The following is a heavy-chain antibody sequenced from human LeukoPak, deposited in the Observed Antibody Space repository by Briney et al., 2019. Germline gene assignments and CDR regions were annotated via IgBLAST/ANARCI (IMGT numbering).Heavy chain of an antibody. CDR3: AKDDGSTVTGEDYGSPTDSTQNWYFDL. CDR1: GFTFDDYA. V-gene: IGHV3-9*01. J-gene: IGHJ2*01. Sequence: GGSLRLSCAASGFTFDDYAMHWVRQAPGKGLEGVSGISWNSGSIVYAYSVKGRFTIYRDNAKNSLYLQMHSLRAEDTALYYCAKDDGSTVTGEDYGSPTDSTQNWYFDLWGRGTLVTVSS. CDR2: ISWNSGSI. D-gene: IGHD4-17*01.